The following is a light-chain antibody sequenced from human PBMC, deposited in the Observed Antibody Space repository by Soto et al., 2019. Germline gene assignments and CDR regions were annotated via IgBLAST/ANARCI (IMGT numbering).Light chain of an antibody. Sequence: ELVLTQSPATLSLSPGERATLSCRASQSVYSYLAWYQQKPGQAPRLLIYDASNRATGIPARFSGSGYGTDFTLTISSLEPEDFAVYYCQQRSNWPRLTFGGGTKVHIK. V-gene: IGKV3-11*01. CDR1: QSVYSY. J-gene: IGKJ4*01. CDR2: DAS. CDR3: QQRSNWPRLT.